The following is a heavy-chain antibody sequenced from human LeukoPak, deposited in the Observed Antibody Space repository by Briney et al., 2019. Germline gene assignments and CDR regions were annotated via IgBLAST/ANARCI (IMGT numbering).Heavy chain of an antibody. CDR3: ARVKVDVVVPAAMPDDWFDP. CDR1: GYTFTSYG. Sequence: ASVKVSCKASGYTFTSYGISWVRQAPGLGLEWMGWISAYNGNTNYAQKLQGRVTMTTDTSTSTAYMELRSLRSDDTAVYYCARVKVDVVVPAAMPDDWFDPWGQGTLVTVSS. CDR2: ISAYNGNT. V-gene: IGHV1-18*04. J-gene: IGHJ5*02. D-gene: IGHD2-2*01.